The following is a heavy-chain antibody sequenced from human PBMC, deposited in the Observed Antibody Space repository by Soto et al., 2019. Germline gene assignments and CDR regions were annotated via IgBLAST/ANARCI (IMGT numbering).Heavy chain of an antibody. D-gene: IGHD6-13*01. J-gene: IGHJ5*02. CDR3: ARTSIAAAGPDLNWFDP. CDR1: GYSFTSYW. V-gene: IGHV5-51*01. Sequence: PGESLKISCKGSGYSFTSYWIGWVRQMPGKGLEWMGIIYPGDSDTRYSPSFQGQVTISADKSISTAYLQWSSLKASDTAMYYCARTSIAAAGPDLNWFDPWGQGTLVTVSS. CDR2: IYPGDSDT.